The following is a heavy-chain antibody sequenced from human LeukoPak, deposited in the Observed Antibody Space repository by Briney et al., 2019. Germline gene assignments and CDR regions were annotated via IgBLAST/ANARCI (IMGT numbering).Heavy chain of an antibody. CDR1: GGSISSSSYY. J-gene: IGHJ5*02. CDR2: IYYSGST. D-gene: IGHD3-10*01. CDR3: ARIGRITMVRGVISSSWFDP. V-gene: IGHV4-39*07. Sequence: SETLSLTCTVSGGSISSSSYYWGWIRQPPGKGLEWIGSIYYSGSTYYNPSLKSRVTISVDTSKNQFSLKLSSVTAADTAVYYCARIGRITMVRGVISSSWFDPWGQGTLVTVSS.